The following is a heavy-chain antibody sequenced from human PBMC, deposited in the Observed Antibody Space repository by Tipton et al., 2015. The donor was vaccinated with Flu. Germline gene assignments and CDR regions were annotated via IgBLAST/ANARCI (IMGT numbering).Heavy chain of an antibody. CDR2: ISSSGSTI. J-gene: IGHJ4*02. CDR3: ATLTGDDY. D-gene: IGHD7-27*01. CDR1: GFTFSSYE. V-gene: IGHV3-48*03. Sequence: SLRLSCAASGFTFSSYEMNWVRQAPGKGLVWLSYISSSGSTISYADSVRGRFTISRDNAKNSLYLQLNSLRAEDTALYYCATLTGDDYWGQGDLVTVSS.